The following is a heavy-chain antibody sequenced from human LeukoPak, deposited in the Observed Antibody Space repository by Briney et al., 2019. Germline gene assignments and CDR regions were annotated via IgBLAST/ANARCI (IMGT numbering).Heavy chain of an antibody. CDR3: ARSDRGDYAQFDY. CDR2: ISISSSYI. CDR1: GFTFSSYG. J-gene: IGHJ4*02. D-gene: IGHD4-17*01. V-gene: IGHV3-21*01. Sequence: GGSLRLSCAASGFTFSSYGMNWVRQAPGKGLEWVSSISISSSYIYYADSVKGRFTISRGNAKNSLYLQMNSLRAEDTAVYYCARSDRGDYAQFDYWGQGALVTVSS.